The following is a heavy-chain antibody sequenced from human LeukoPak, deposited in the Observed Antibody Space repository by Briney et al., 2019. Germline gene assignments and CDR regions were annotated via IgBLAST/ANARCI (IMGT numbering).Heavy chain of an antibody. CDR3: AREGVHCSGRSCLKAY. CDR2: KKKDGSEK. D-gene: IGHD2-15*01. CDR1: GFTFSTYG. Sequence: HTGGSLGLSCAASGFTFSTYGVSWVREAPGKGREWVANKKKDGSEKYYMDSVKGRFTISRDNAENSLYLQMNSLRAEDTAVYYCAREGVHCSGRSCLKAYWGQGTQVTVSS. J-gene: IGHJ4*02. V-gene: IGHV3-7*03.